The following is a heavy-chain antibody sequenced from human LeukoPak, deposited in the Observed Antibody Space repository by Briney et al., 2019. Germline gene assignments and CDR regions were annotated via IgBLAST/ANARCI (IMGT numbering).Heavy chain of an antibody. CDR3: ARRKRGSGGPFDY. Sequence: SETLSLTCTISGGSMTTYYWSWIRQPPGKGLEWIGYIYYTRGTMYNPSLKSRVTISIDTSKKQFSLELSSVTAADTAIYFCARRKRGSGGPFDYWGQGTLVTVSS. CDR2: IYYTRGT. D-gene: IGHD6-19*01. V-gene: IGHV4-59*08. CDR1: GGSMTTYY. J-gene: IGHJ4*02.